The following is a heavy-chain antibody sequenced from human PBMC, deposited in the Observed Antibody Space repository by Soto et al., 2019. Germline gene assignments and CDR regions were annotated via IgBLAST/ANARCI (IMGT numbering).Heavy chain of an antibody. CDR3: VTNYYDSSGYYHDAFDI. CDR2: INPNSGGT. Sequence: ASVKGFCKASGYTFTGYYMHWVRQAPGQGLEWMGWINPNSGGTNYAQKLQGKVTMSRDTFISTAYMELSRLRSDDTAVYYCVTNYYDSSGYYHDAFDIWGQGTMVTVS. J-gene: IGHJ3*02. CDR1: GYTFTGYY. D-gene: IGHD3-22*01. V-gene: IGHV1-2*02.